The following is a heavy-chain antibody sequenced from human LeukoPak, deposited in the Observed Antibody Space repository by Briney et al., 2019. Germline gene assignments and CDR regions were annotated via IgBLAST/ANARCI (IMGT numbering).Heavy chain of an antibody. CDR3: AREGAVPGNPFDY. V-gene: IGHV3-74*01. CDR1: GFAFSTYG. Sequence: PGGSLRLSCAASGFAFSTYGMHWVRQAPGKGLVWVSRINRDGSRSYADSLKGRFTISRDNAKNTLYLEMSSLRAEDTAVYYCAREGAVPGNPFDYWGQGTLVTVSS. D-gene: IGHD6-19*01. CDR2: INRDGSR. J-gene: IGHJ4*02.